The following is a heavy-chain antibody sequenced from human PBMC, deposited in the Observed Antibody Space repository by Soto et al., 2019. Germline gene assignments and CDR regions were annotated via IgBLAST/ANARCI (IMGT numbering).Heavy chain of an antibody. CDR2: FYPGDSDT. V-gene: IGHV5-51*01. CDR3: ARHHSTMAHDY. Sequence: GESLKISCRASGYSFTSYWIAWVRQMPGKGLEWMGIFYPGDSDTRYSPSFQGQVTISADKSINTTYLQWSSLKASDTAMYYCARHHSTMAHDYWGQGTPVTVSS. CDR1: GYSFTSYW. D-gene: IGHD2-8*01. J-gene: IGHJ4*02.